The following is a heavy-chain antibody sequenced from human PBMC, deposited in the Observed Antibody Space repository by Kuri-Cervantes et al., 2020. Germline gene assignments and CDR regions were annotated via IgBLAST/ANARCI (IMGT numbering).Heavy chain of an antibody. CDR1: GGSSSDYS. V-gene: IGHV4-34*01. D-gene: IGHD3-10*01. J-gene: IGHJ4*02. CDR2: INHGGAS. CDR3: ARVGTRYSG. Sequence: SQTLSLTCAVYGGSSSDYSWTWIRQPPGGGLEWIGEINHGGASNYNPSLKNRVSMSVDTSTTHFSLKMNSVTAADTAVYYCARVGTRYSGWGQGTLVTVSS.